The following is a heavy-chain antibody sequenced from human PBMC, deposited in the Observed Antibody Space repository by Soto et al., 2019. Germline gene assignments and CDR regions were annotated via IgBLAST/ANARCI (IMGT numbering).Heavy chain of an antibody. CDR3: ARDTGYTFGSLNY. V-gene: IGHV1-3*01. D-gene: IGHD5-18*01. J-gene: IGHJ4*02. CDR2: MNAGVGDT. Sequence: ASVKVSCKASGYTFTDYALHWVRQAPGQRLEWMGWMNAGVGDTLYSQKFQGRITITRDTSASTAYMELNSLKSEDTAIYYCARDTGYTFGSLNYWGPGTLVTVSS. CDR1: GYTFTDYA.